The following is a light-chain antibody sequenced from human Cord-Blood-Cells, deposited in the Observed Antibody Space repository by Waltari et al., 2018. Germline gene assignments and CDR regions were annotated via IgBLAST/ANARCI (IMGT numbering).Light chain of an antibody. CDR3: CSYAGSSTYV. Sequence: QSALPQPASVSGSPGQSITISCTGTSSAVGSYNLVPWYQQHPGKAPKLMIYEGSKRPSGVSNRFSGSKSGNTASLTISGLQAEDEADYYCCSYAGSSTYVFGTGTKVTVL. V-gene: IGLV2-23*01. CDR2: EGS. J-gene: IGLJ1*01. CDR1: SSAVGSYNL.